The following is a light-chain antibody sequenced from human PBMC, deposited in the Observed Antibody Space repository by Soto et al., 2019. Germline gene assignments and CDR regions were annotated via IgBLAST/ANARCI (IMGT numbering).Light chain of an antibody. J-gene: IGLJ1*01. Sequence: QSVLTQPPSASGTPGQRVTISCSGSSSNIGSNTVNWYQQLPGTAPKLLIYYDNQRPSGVPDRFSGSKSGTSGSLAISGLQSEDEADYYCVSWDNSLNAYVFGTGTKLTVL. V-gene: IGLV1-44*01. CDR3: VSWDNSLNAYV. CDR2: YDN. CDR1: SSNIGSNT.